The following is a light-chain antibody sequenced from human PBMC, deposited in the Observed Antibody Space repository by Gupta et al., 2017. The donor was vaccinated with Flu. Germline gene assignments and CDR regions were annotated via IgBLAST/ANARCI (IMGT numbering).Light chain of an antibody. V-gene: IGLV3-25*02. CDR1: ALSKQY. CDR2: KDT. J-gene: IGLJ3*02. Sequence: YQLTQAPAMSVSPGQTATITCSGSALSKQYVYWYRQRPGQAPVLLIYKDTERASGIPDRISGSSSGTRVTVTIRGVQTEDEADYYGQSADITGASRVFGGGTKLSVL. CDR3: QSADITGASRV.